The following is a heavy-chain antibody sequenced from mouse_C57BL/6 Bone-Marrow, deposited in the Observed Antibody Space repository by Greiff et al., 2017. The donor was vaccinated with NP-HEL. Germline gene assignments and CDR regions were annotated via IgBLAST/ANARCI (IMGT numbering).Heavy chain of an antibody. CDR2: INPGSGGT. J-gene: IGHJ2*01. Sequence: VQLQQSGAELVRPGTSVKVSCKASGYAFTNYLIAWVKQRPGQGLEWIGVINPGSGGTNYNEKFKGKATLTADKSSSTAYMQLSSLTSEDSAVYFCARKRDYYGNGYYFDYWGQGTTLTVSS. CDR3: ARKRDYYGNGYYFDY. D-gene: IGHD2-1*01. V-gene: IGHV1-54*01. CDR1: GYAFTNYL.